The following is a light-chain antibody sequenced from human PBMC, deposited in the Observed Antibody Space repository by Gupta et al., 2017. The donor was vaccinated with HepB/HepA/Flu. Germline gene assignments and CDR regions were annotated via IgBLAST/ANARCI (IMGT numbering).Light chain of an antibody. J-gene: IGKJ1*01. Sequence: DIQMTHSPSSLSASVGDRVTIPCRSSQSIVTWLAWYQQKPGQAPNLLIYKASSLESGVPSRFSGSGSGTEFTLTISNLQPDDSATYYCQQYNSFPWSFGQGTKVEIK. CDR1: QSIVTW. CDR2: KAS. V-gene: IGKV1-5*03. CDR3: QQYNSFPWS.